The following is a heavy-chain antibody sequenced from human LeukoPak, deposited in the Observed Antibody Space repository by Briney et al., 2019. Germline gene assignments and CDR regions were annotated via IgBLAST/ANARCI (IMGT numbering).Heavy chain of an antibody. D-gene: IGHD6-6*01. CDR2: ISSTSSTI. J-gene: IGHJ4*02. Sequence: PGGSLRLSCAASGFTFSSYSMNWVRQAPGKGLEWVSYISSTSSTIYYADSVKGRFTISRDIAKNSLYLQMNSLRVEDTAVYYCARDKGAYSSLSAIDYWGQGTLVTVSS. CDR3: ARDKGAYSSLSAIDY. V-gene: IGHV3-48*01. CDR1: GFTFSSYS.